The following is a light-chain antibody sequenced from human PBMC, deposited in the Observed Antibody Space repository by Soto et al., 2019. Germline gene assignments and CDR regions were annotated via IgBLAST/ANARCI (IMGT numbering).Light chain of an antibody. Sequence: EIVLTQSPATLSLSPGEGATPSCRARQSITNYLAWYQQKPGQAPRLLIYDVSNRASGIPARFSGSGSGTDFTLTISSLEPEDFAVYYCQQRSNWPQITFGQGTRLEIK. V-gene: IGKV3-11*01. J-gene: IGKJ5*01. CDR1: QSITNY. CDR2: DVS. CDR3: QQRSNWPQIT.